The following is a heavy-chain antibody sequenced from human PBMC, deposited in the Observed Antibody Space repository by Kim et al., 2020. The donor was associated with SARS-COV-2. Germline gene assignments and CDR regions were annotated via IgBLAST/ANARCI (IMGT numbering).Heavy chain of an antibody. CDR1: GYTFTSYG. CDR2: ISAYNGNT. V-gene: IGHV1-18*01. CDR3: ASSIQIAVAGTGRFDY. J-gene: IGHJ4*02. Sequence: ASVKVSCKASGYTFTSYGISWVRQAPGQGLEWMGWISAYNGNTNYAQKLQGRVTMTTDTSTSTAYMELRSLRSDDTAVYYCASSIQIAVAGTGRFDYWGQGTLVTVSS. D-gene: IGHD6-19*01.